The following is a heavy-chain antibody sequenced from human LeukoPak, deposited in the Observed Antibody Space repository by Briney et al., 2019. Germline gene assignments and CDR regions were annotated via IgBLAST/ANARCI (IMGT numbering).Heavy chain of an antibody. V-gene: IGHV1-2*06. CDR2: INPNSGGT. CDR1: GYTFTGYY. CDR3: ARVVVPAAIYYYYGMDV. Sequence: GASVKVSCKASGYTFTGYYMHWVRQAPGQGLEWMGRINPNSGGTNYAQKFRGRVTMTRDTSISTAYMELSRLRSDDTAVYYCARVVVPAAIYYYYGMDVWGQGTTVTVSS. J-gene: IGHJ6*02. D-gene: IGHD2-2*01.